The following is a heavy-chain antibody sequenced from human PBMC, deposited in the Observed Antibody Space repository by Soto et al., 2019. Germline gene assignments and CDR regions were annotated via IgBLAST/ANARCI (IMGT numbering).Heavy chain of an antibody. D-gene: IGHD4-4*01. Sequence: EVQLLESGGGLVQPGGSLRLSCAASGFTFSDYAMSWVRQAPGKGLDWVSAISSGGDHTFYADSVKGRFTISRDNSKNTLYLQVNSLRAEDTAVYYCAKLLRPGLQFFDFWGQGTLVTVSS. J-gene: IGHJ4*02. V-gene: IGHV3-23*01. CDR3: AKLLRPGLQFFDF. CDR1: GFTFSDYA. CDR2: ISSGGDHT.